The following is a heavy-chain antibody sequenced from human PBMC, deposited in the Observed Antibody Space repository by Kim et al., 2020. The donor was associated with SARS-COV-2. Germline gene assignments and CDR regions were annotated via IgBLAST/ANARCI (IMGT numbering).Heavy chain of an antibody. J-gene: IGHJ6*02. CDR2: ISSSSSYI. D-gene: IGHD6-19*01. V-gene: IGHV3-21*01. Sequence: GGSLRLSCAASGFTFSSYSMNWVRQAPGKGLEWVSSISSSSSYIYYADSVKGRFTISRDNAKNSLYLQMNSLRAEDTVVYYCARGGYSSGWTGDYYYYGMDVWGQGTTVTVSS. CDR1: GFTFSSYS. CDR3: ARGGYSSGWTGDYYYYGMDV.